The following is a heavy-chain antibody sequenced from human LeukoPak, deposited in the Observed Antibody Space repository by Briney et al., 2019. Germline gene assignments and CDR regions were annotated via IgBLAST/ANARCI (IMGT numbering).Heavy chain of an antibody. J-gene: IGHJ6*03. CDR2: VDHTGRT. CDR3: ARGRVSSSTWYSTYYYYFYMDV. V-gene: IGHV4-59*01. CDR1: DDSITMYY. D-gene: IGHD1-1*01. Sequence: SETLSLTCSVSDDSITMYYWTWIRQPPGKGLEWLGYVDHTGRTNFNPSLNGRVSISRDTTKNLFSLRLRSVTAADTAVYFCARGRVSSSTWYSTYYYYFYMDVWGKGTTVTVSS.